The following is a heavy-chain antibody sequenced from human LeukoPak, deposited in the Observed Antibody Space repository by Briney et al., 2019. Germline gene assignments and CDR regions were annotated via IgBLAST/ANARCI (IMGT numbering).Heavy chain of an antibody. CDR2: ISSRSTYI. J-gene: IGHJ5*02. D-gene: IGHD4-17*01. V-gene: IGHV3-21*04. Sequence: PGGSLRLSCAASGFTFSSYSMNWVRQAPGKGLEWVSSISSRSTYIYYADSVKGRFTISRDNAKNSLYLQMNNLRAEDTAVYYCAKVGDYVPWGQGTLVTVSS. CDR1: GFTFSSYS. CDR3: AKVGDYVP.